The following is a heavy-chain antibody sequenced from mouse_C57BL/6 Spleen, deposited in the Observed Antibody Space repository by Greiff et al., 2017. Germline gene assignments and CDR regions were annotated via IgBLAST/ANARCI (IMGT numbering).Heavy chain of an antibody. CDR3: ARMDYGSSYERFAY. V-gene: IGHV8-8*01. D-gene: IGHD1-1*01. J-gene: IGHJ3*01. Sequence: QVQLKESGPGILQPSQTLSLTCSFSGFSLSTFGMGVGWIRQPSGKGLEWLAHIWWDDDKYYNPALKSRLTISKDTSKNQVFLKIANVDTADTATYYCARMDYGSSYERFAYWGQGTLVTVSA. CDR1: GFSLSTFGMG. CDR2: IWWDDDK.